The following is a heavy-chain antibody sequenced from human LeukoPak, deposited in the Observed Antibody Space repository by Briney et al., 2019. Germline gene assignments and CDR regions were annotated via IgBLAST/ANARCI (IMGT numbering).Heavy chain of an antibody. CDR1: GGSISSSSYY. Sequence: PSETLSLTCTVSGGSISSSSYYWGWIRQPPGKGLEWIGSIFYTGSTYYNPSLKSRVTISVDTSKNQFSLKLSSVTAADTAVYYCARAYSSPAGNWFDPWGQGTLVTVSS. V-gene: IGHV4-39*01. J-gene: IGHJ5*02. CDR3: ARAYSSPAGNWFDP. D-gene: IGHD6-13*01. CDR2: IFYTGST.